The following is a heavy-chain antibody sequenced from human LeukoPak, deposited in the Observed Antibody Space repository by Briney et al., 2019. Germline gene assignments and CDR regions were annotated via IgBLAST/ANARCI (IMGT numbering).Heavy chain of an antibody. CDR3: AREASITIFGVVISFYYYYMDV. CDR2: INHSGST. CDR1: GGSFSGYY. J-gene: IGHJ6*03. Sequence: PSETLSLTCAVYGGSFSGYYWSWIRQPPGKGLEWIGEINHSGSTNYNPSLKSRVTISVDTSKNQFSLKLSSVTAADTAVYYCAREASITIFGVVISFYYYYMDVWGKGTTVTVSS. V-gene: IGHV4-34*01. D-gene: IGHD3-3*01.